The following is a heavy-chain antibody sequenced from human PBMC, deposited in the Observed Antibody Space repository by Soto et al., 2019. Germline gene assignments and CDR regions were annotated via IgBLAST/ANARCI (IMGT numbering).Heavy chain of an antibody. CDR1: SGSISSGTW. D-gene: IGHD2-8*02. V-gene: IGHV4-4*02. J-gene: IGHJ4*02. CDR2: VADTGST. CDR3: VWHGGVCFDT. Sequence: QVQLQESGPGLVKPSGTISLTCVVSSGSISSGTWWSWVRQPPGKGLEWNGQVADTGSTIYNPSLRSRVTISIDKSTSQFSLSLSAVTPADTALYYYVWHGGVCFDTWGQGTLVTVSA.